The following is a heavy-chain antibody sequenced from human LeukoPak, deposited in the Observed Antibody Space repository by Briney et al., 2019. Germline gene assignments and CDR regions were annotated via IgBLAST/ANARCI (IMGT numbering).Heavy chain of an antibody. J-gene: IGHJ4*02. Sequence: SETLSLTCAVYGGSFSDYYWSWIHQPPGKGLEWIGEINHSGSTNYNPSLKSRVTISVDTSKNQFSLELSSVTAADTAVYYCARVRGVVVPAAIVFDYWGQGTLVTVSS. CDR3: ARVRGVVVPAAIVFDY. CDR2: INHSGST. D-gene: IGHD2-2*01. CDR1: GGSFSDYY. V-gene: IGHV4-34*01.